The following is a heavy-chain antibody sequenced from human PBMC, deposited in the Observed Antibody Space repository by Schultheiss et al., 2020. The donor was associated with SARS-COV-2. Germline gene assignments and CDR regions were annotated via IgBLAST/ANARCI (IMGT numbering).Heavy chain of an antibody. D-gene: IGHD1-26*01. Sequence: SVKVSCKASGGTFSSYAISWVRQAPGQGLEWMGRIIPILGTANYAQKFQGRVTITADESTSTAYMELSSLRSEDTAVYYCARGGSSGYFDYWGQGTLVTVSS. CDR2: IIPILGTA. CDR3: ARGGSSGYFDY. CDR1: GGTFSSYA. J-gene: IGHJ4*02. V-gene: IGHV1-69*11.